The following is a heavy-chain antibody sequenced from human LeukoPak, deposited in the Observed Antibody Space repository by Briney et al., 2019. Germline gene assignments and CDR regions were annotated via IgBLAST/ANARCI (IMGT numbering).Heavy chain of an antibody. CDR1: GGSFSGYY. CDR2: INHSGST. V-gene: IGHV4-34*01. Sequence: SETLSLTCAVYGGSFSGYYWSWIRQPPGKGLEWIGEINHSGSTNYNPSLKSRVTISVDTSKNQFSLKLSSVTAADTAVYYCARGNRLLWFGELSWFDRWGQGTLVTVSS. D-gene: IGHD3-10*01. J-gene: IGHJ5*02. CDR3: ARGNRLLWFGELSWFDR.